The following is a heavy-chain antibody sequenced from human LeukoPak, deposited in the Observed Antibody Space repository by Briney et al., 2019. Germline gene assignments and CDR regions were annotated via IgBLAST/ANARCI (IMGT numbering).Heavy chain of an antibody. CDR2: ISSSGSTI. CDR3: ARRGYMATPYYYYMDV. J-gene: IGHJ6*03. CDR1: GFTFSSYG. V-gene: IGHV3-48*03. D-gene: IGHD5-24*01. Sequence: GGSLRLSCAASGFTFSSYGMNWVRQAPGKGLEWVSYISSSGSTIYYADSVKGRFTISRDNAKNSLYLQMNSLRAEDTAVYYCARRGYMATPYYYYMDVWGKGTTVTISS.